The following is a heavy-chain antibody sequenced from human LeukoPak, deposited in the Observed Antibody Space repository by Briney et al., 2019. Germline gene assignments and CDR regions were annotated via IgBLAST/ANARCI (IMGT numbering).Heavy chain of an antibody. Sequence: SETLSLTCTVSGGSISSGGYYWSWIRQPPGKGLEWIGYIYHSGSTYYNPPLKSRVTISVDTSKNQFSLKLNSVTAADTAVYYCARYRNCGSDCYDAFDIWGQGTMVTVSS. CDR3: ARYRNCGSDCYDAFDI. J-gene: IGHJ3*02. CDR2: IYHSGST. CDR1: GGSISSGGYY. V-gene: IGHV4-30-2*01. D-gene: IGHD2-21*02.